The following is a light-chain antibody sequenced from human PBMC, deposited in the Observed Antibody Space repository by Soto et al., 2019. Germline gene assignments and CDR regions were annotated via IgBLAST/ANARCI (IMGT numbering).Light chain of an antibody. J-gene: IGKJ5*01. CDR1: QTVSSNY. CDR3: QQYTGPPTT. CDR2: GAS. V-gene: IGKV3-20*01. Sequence: EIILTQSPDTLSLSPGERATLSCRASQTVSSNYLAWCQQRPGQAPRLLIYGASTGAAGIPDRFSGSGSGTDFTLTITRLEPEDSAVYFCQQYTGPPTTFGQGTRLETK.